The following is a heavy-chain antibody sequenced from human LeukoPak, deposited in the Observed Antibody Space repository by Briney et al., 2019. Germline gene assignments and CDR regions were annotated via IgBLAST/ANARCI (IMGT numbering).Heavy chain of an antibody. Sequence: ASVKVSCKASGYTFTSYGIIWVRQAPGQGLEWMGVINPSGGSTSYAQKFQGRVTMTRDTSTSTVYMELSSLRSEDTAVYYCASVTAYCDSTNCYYYSAMDVWGQGTTVTVSS. D-gene: IGHD2-2*01. V-gene: IGHV1-46*01. CDR2: INPSGGST. J-gene: IGHJ6*02. CDR3: ASVTAYCDSTNCYYYSAMDV. CDR1: GYTFTSYG.